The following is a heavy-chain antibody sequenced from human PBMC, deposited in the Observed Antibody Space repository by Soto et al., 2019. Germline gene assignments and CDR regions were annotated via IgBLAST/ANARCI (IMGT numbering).Heavy chain of an antibody. CDR2: IYYSGST. CDR1: GGSISSGGYY. D-gene: IGHD3-16*01. CDR3: ARALGGDYYYYMAV. V-gene: IGHV4-31*03. J-gene: IGHJ6*03. Sequence: SETLSLTCTVSGGSISSGGYYWSWIRQHPGKGLEWIGYIYYSGSTYYNPSLKSRVTISVDTSKNQFSLKLSSVTAADTAVYYCARALGGDYYYYMAVRGKGTTVTVSS.